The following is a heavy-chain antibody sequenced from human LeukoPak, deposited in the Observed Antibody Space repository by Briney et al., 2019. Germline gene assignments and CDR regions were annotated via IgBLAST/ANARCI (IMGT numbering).Heavy chain of an antibody. D-gene: IGHD4-17*01. V-gene: IGHV3-23*01. CDR1: GFSFSSYA. CDR3: AKCSDYGVPDYFDY. Sequence: GGSLRLSCAASGFSFSSYAMSWVRQAPGKGLEWVSAISGSGGSTYFADSAKGRFTISRDNSKNTLYLQMNSLRAEDTAVYYCAKCSDYGVPDYFDYRGQGTLVTVSS. J-gene: IGHJ4*02. CDR2: ISGSGGST.